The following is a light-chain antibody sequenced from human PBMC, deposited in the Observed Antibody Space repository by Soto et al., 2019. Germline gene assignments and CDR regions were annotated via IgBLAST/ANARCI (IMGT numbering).Light chain of an antibody. CDR3: QQYNTYPRT. V-gene: IGKV1-16*02. CDR2: AAS. CDR1: QGISIY. J-gene: IGKJ1*01. Sequence: DIQMTPSPSSLSASVGDRVTITCRASQGISIYLAWFQQKPGKAPKSLIYAASTLQRGVPSKFTGGGYGTDFTLTISSLQPEDSATYYCQQYNTYPRTFGQETKVEVK.